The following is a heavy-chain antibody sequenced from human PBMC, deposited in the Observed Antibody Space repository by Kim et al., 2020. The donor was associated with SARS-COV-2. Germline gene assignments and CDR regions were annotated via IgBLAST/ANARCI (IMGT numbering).Heavy chain of an antibody. J-gene: IGHJ4*01. CDR1: GFTFSNYI. D-gene: IGHD3-9*01. CDR2: ISSNGGNT. V-gene: IGHV3-64D*06. CDR3: VKANDIFTASTFYFDY. Sequence: GGSLRLSCSASGFTFSNYILHWVRQAPGTGLEYVSSISSNGGNTYYADSVEGRFTISRDNSKNMLFLQMTSLRPEDTAVYYCVKANDIFTASTFYFDYWG.